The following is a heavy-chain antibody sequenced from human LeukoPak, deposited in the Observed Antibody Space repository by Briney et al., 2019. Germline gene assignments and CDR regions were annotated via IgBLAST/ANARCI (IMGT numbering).Heavy chain of an antibody. CDR2: IIPIFGTA. CDR1: GGTFSSYA. J-gene: IGHJ3*02. V-gene: IGHV1-69*01. Sequence: SVKVSCKASGGTFSSYAISWVRQAPGQGLEWMGGIIPIFGTASYAQKFQGRVTITADESTSTAYMELSSLRSEDTAVYYCARDPVAPVVPAAKAFDIWGQGTMVTVSS. D-gene: IGHD2-2*01. CDR3: ARDPVAPVVPAAKAFDI.